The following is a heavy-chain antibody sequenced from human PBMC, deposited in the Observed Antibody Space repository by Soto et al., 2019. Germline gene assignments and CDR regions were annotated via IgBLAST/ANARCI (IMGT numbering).Heavy chain of an antibody. CDR1: GYTFTSYG. CDR2: ISAYNGNT. CDR3: ARDVSEYSSGWYEV. J-gene: IGHJ4*02. V-gene: IGHV1-18*01. D-gene: IGHD6-19*01. Sequence: ASVKVSCKASGYTFTSYGISWVRQAPGQGLEWMGWISAYNGNTNYAQKLQGRVTMTTETSTSTAYMELRSLRSDDTAVYYCARDVSEYSSGWYEVWGQGTLVTVSS.